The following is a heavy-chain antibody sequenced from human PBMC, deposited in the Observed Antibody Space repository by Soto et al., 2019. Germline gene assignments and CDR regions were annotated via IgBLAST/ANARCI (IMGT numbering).Heavy chain of an antibody. Sequence: AGGSLRLSCSASGFTFSQYVMHWVRQAPGQGLEYISAISSSGNNTYYAESVKGRFTITRDNSKKKVFLQMRSLRPDDMAVYYCVKGDYWGQGTPVTVSS. D-gene: IGHD5-12*01. CDR3: VKGDY. J-gene: IGHJ4*02. V-gene: IGHV3-64D*06. CDR2: ISSSGNNT. CDR1: GFTFSQYV.